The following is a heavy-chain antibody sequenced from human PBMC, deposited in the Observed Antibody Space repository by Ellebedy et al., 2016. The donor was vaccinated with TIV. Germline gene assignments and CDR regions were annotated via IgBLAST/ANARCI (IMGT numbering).Heavy chain of an antibody. Sequence: GESLKISCAASGFTFSSYAMSWVRQAPGRGLEWVSGITGSGGSTYYGDSVNGRFPISRDHYKNTLDLQMNSLRAEDTAVYYCVKYEAVGGNTRADAFDIWGQGTMVTVSS. CDR1: GFTFSSYA. J-gene: IGHJ3*02. CDR3: VKYEAVGGNTRADAFDI. CDR2: ITGSGGST. V-gene: IGHV3-23*01. D-gene: IGHD4-23*01.